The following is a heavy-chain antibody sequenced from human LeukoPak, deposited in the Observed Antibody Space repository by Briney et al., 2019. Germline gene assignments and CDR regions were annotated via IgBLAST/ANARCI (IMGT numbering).Heavy chain of an antibody. CDR2: ISAYNGNT. D-gene: IGHD3-22*01. CDR1: GYTFTSYG. V-gene: IGHV1-18*01. Sequence: GASVKVSCKASGYTFTSYGISWVRQAPGQGLEWMGWISAYNGNTNYAQKLLGRVTMTTDTSTSTAYMELRSLRSDDTAVYYCARDEPYYYDSSGYYPNDYWGQGTLVTVSS. CDR3: ARDEPYYYDSSGYYPNDY. J-gene: IGHJ4*02.